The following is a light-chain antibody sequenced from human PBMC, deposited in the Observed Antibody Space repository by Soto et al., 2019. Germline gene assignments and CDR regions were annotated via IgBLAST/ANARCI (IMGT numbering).Light chain of an antibody. J-gene: IGKJ1*01. CDR1: QSVRSN. V-gene: IGKV3-11*01. CDR2: DAS. Sequence: ETVLTQSPATLSFYTGERATLDCRASQSVRSNLAWYQHKPGQAPRLLIYDASNRATGIPGRLSGSGSGTDFPLTISNLEHEDFAVYYCQQRDNWPWTFGQGAKVEIK. CDR3: QQRDNWPWT.